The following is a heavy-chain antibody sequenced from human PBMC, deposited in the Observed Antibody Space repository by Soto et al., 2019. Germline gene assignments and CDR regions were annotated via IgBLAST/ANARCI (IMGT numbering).Heavy chain of an antibody. V-gene: IGHV1-69*01. J-gene: IGHJ6*02. Sequence: QVQLVQSGAEVKKPGSSVKVSCRPSGGTFSNFGISWLRQAPGQGLEWLGGIIPIIGTPNYAQKFQGRVTIFADESTSTAYMELGSLTPEDTAVYYCARGEGCSAGSCAISSEDYYYDMAVWGQGTTVTVSS. D-gene: IGHD2-15*01. CDR2: IIPIIGTP. CDR3: ARGEGCSAGSCAISSEDYYYDMAV. CDR1: GGTFSNFG.